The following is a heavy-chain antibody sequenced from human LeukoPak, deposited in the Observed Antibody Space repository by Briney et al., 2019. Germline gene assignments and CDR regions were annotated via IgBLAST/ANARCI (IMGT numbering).Heavy chain of an antibody. CDR2: ISSSGSTT. D-gene: IGHD3-22*01. V-gene: IGHV3-48*03. CDR1: GFSFSSYE. J-gene: IGHJ6*02. Sequence: TGGSLRLSCAASGFSFSSYEMNWVRQAPGKGLEWVSYISSSGSTTHYADSVKGRFTISRDNSKNTVYLEMSGLRVEDTAVFHCAGKRGGIYDSRALDLWGQGTTVIVSS. CDR3: AGKRGGIYDSRALDL.